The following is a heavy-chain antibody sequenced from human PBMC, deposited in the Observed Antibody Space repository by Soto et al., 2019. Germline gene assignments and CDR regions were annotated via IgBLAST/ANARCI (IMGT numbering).Heavy chain of an antibody. CDR3: ASSNRYSGGWYGGSDFDY. CDR1: GFTFSSYS. Sequence: GGSLRLSCAASGFTFSSYSMNWVRQAPGKGLEWVSYISSSSRTMYYADSVKGQFIISRDNAKNSLYLQMNSLRAEDTAVYYCASSNRYSGGWYGGSDFDYGGKGTLVTFP. D-gene: IGHD6-19*01. CDR2: ISSSSRTM. V-gene: IGHV3-48*01. J-gene: IGHJ4*02.